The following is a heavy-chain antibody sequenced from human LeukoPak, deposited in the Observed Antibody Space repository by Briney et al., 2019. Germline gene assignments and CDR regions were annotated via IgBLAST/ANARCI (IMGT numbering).Heavy chain of an antibody. J-gene: IGHJ4*02. D-gene: IGHD6-19*01. V-gene: IGHV1-18*01. CDR3: ARATSSGWYGGPFDY. CDR2: ISAYNGNT. Sequence: GASVKVSCKASGYTFTSYAISWVRQAPGQGLEWVGWISAYNGNTNYAQKLQGRVTMTTDTSTSTAYMEVRNLRSDDTAVYYCARATSSGWYGGPFDYWGQGTLVTVSS. CDR1: GYTFTSYA.